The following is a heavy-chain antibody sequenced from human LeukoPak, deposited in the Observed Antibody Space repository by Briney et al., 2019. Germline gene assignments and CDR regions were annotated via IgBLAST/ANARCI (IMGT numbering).Heavy chain of an antibody. CDR3: AKGIYSSGWSYFDY. J-gene: IGHJ4*01. D-gene: IGHD6-19*01. CDR2: LSGGGITT. Sequence: GGSLRLSCAASGFTFSTSAMSWVRQAPGKGLEWVSTLSGGGITTYYADSVTGRFTISRDNSKNTLCLQMNSLRAEDTAVYYCAKGIYSSGWSYFDYWGHGTLVTVSS. V-gene: IGHV3-23*01. CDR1: GFTFSTSA.